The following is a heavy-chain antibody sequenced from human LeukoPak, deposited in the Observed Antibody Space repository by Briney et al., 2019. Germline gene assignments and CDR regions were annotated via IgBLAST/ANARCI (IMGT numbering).Heavy chain of an antibody. V-gene: IGHV1-8*03. D-gene: IGHD6-13*01. J-gene: IGHJ4*02. CDR1: GYTFTTYN. Sequence: GASVKVSCKASGYTFTTYNINWVRQAPGQGLEWMGWMNPNSGNTGYAQKFQGRVTITRNTSISTAYMELSSLRSEDTAVYYCARVRSSWENDYWGQGTLVTVSS. CDR2: MNPNSGNT. CDR3: ARVRSSWENDY.